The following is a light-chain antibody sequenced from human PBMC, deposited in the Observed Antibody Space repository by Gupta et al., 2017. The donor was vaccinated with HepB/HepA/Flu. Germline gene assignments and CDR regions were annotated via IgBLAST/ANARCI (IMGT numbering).Light chain of an antibody. CDR3: QAWDSSTVV. V-gene: IGLV3-1*01. CDR2: QDN. J-gene: IGLJ2*01. CDR1: KLGDKY. Sequence: SYELTQPPPLSVSPGQTASITCSGEKLGDKYACWYHQRPGQSPVLVIYQDNKRPSGIPERFSGSNSGNTATLTISGTQAMDEADYYCQAWDSSTVVFGGGTKLTVL.